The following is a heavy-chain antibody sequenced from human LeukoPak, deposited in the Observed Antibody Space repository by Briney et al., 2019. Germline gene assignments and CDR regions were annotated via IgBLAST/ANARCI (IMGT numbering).Heavy chain of an antibody. V-gene: IGHV5-51*01. CDR2: IYPGDSDT. D-gene: IGHD3-3*01. CDR1: GYSFTSYW. J-gene: IGHJ6*02. Sequence: PGESLKISCKGSGYSFTSYWIGWVRQMPGKGLEWMGIIYPGDSDTRYSPSFQGQVTISADKSISTAYLQWGSLKASDTAMYYCARGRLLGYYYYYGMDVWGQGTTVTVSS. CDR3: ARGRLLGYYYYYGMDV.